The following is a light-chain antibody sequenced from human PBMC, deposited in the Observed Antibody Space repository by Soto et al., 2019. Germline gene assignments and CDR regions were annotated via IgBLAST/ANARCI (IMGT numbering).Light chain of an antibody. CDR1: TGIRTD. J-gene: IGKJ1*01. V-gene: IGKV1-6*01. CDR2: AAT. CDR3: LQDYNYPWT. Sequence: IQMTQSPSSLSASVGDRVTITCRASTGIRTDLSWYQQKPGKVPKVLIYAATSLHSGVPSRFSGSGSGTDFTLTISSLQPEDFATYYCLQDYNYPWTFGQGTKVDIK.